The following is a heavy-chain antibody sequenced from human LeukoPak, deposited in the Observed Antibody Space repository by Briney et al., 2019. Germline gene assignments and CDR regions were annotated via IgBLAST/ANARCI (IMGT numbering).Heavy chain of an antibody. Sequence: SETLSLTCTVSGGSISSDGYWWGWIRQYPGKGLEWIGHIYHTGTAYYNPSLESRVTISVDTSKSQFTLNVNSVTVADTAVYYCARSATYCYDSSGYYTVDHFDYWGQGTLVTVSS. D-gene: IGHD3-22*01. J-gene: IGHJ4*02. V-gene: IGHV4-31*02. CDR3: ARSATYCYDSSGYYTVDHFDY. CDR1: GGSISSDGYW. CDR2: IYHTGTA.